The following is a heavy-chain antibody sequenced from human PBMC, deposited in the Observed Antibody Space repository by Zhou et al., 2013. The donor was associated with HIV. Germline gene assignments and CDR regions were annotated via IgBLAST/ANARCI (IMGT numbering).Heavy chain of an antibody. CDR1: GYAFNSYY. Sequence: QVQLVQSGAEVKKSGASVNISCKASGYAFNSYYMHWVRQAPGQGLEWMGVVVPTGGSTTYAEKFQGRVVMTRDTSTSTVYLEVSSLRSEDTAVYYCARASAYGTLFYYYTDIWGTGTTVTVSS. CDR2: VVPTGGST. CDR3: ARASAYGTLFYYYTDI. J-gene: IGHJ6*03. D-gene: IGHD1-7*01. V-gene: IGHV1-46*02.